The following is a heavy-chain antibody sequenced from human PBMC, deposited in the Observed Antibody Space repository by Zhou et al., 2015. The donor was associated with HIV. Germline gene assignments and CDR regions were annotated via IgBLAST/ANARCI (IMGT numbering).Heavy chain of an antibody. CDR3: AKEFGSGSQEAFDI. J-gene: IGHJ3*02. V-gene: IGHV3-33*06. D-gene: IGHD3-10*01. CDR1: GFTFSSYG. CDR2: IWYDGSNK. Sequence: QVQLVESGGGVVQPGRSLRLSCAASGFTFSSYGMHWVRQAPGKGLEWVAVIWYDGSNKYYADSVKGRFIISRDNSKNTLYLQMSSLRAEDTAVYYCAKEFGSGSQEAFDIWGQGTMVSVSS.